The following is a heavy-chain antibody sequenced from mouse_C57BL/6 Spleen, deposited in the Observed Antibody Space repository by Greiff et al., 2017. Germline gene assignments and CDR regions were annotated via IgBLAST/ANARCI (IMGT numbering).Heavy chain of an antibody. V-gene: IGHV1-80*01. D-gene: IGHD1-1*01. Sequence: QVQLQQSGAELVKPGASVKISCKASGYAFSSYWMNWVKQRPGKGLEWIGQIYPGDGDTNYNGKFKGKATLTADKSSSTAYMQLSSLTSEDSAVYFCAKDPGSNYEGWYFDVWGTGTTVTVSS. CDR3: AKDPGSNYEGWYFDV. J-gene: IGHJ1*03. CDR1: GYAFSSYW. CDR2: IYPGDGDT.